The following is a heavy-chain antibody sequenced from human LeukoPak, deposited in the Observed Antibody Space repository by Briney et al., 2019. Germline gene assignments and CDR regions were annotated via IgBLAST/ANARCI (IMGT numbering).Heavy chain of an antibody. V-gene: IGHV3-21*01. CDR3: AGDDGGYVYFY. CDR2: ISSSSSYI. D-gene: IGHD5-12*01. J-gene: IGHJ4*02. Sequence: GESLRLSCAASGFTFSSYSMNWVRQAPGKGLEWVSSISSSSSYIYYADSVKGRFTISRDNAKNSLYLQMNSLRAEDTAVYYCAGDDGGYVYFYWGQGTLVTVSS. CDR1: GFTFSSYS.